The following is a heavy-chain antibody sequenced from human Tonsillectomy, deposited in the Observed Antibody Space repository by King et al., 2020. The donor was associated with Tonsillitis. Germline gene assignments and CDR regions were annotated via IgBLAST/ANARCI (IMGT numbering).Heavy chain of an antibody. CDR1: GFTFSHYG. CDR3: ARDLCGGDCYYFDY. CDR2: IWYDGSNK. J-gene: IGHJ4*02. V-gene: IGHV3-33*08. Sequence: VQLVESGGGVVKPGRSLRLSCAASGFTFSHYGMHWVRQAPGKGLEWVAVIWYDGSNKDYEDSVKGRFTISRDNSKNTLYLQMNSLRAEDTAVYYCARDLCGGDCYYFDYWGQGTLVTVSS. D-gene: IGHD2-21*02.